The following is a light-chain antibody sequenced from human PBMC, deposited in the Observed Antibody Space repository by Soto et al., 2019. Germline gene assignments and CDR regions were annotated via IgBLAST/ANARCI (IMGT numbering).Light chain of an antibody. Sequence: EIVLTQSPGTLSLSPGERATLSCMASQSVSSSYLAWYQQKPGQAPRLLIYGASSRATGIPGRFSGSESGTDFTLTISRLEPEDFAVYYCQQYGRSPFTFGPGTKVDIK. CDR3: QQYGRSPFT. V-gene: IGKV3-20*01. J-gene: IGKJ3*01. CDR2: GAS. CDR1: QSVSSSY.